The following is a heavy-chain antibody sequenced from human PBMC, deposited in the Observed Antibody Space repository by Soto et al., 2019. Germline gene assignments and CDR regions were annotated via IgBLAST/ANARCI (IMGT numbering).Heavy chain of an antibody. V-gene: IGHV3-20*04. CDR1: GFTFDDYA. Sequence: EVELVESGGGVVRPGGSLRLSCAASGFTFDDYAMSWVRQGPGKGLEWVASINWNAGSTTYADSVKGRFTISRDNAKNSLYLQINSLRADDTVLYYCARCSSTSCYVLASFDYWGQGTLVTVSS. D-gene: IGHD2-2*01. CDR2: INWNAGST. CDR3: ARCSSTSCYVLASFDY. J-gene: IGHJ4*02.